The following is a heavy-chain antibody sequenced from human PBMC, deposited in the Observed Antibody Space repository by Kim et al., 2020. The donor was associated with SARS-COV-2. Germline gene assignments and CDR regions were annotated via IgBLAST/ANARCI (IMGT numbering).Heavy chain of an antibody. CDR2: GST. D-gene: IGHD3-10*01. CDR3: ARERGSFDY. V-gene: IGHV1-46*01. J-gene: IGHJ4*02. Sequence: GSTSYAQKFQGRVTMTRDTSTSTVYMELSSLRSEDTAVYYCARERGSFDYWGQGTLVTVSS.